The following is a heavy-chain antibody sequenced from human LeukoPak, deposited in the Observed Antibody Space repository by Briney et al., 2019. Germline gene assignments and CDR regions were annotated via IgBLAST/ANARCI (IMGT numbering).Heavy chain of an antibody. Sequence: ASVKVSCKASGYIFTNYYMHWVRQAPGQWLEWMGIINPSGGSTTYTQKFQGRVTMTRDTSTSTVYMEVSSLRSEDTAVYYCAIAGYDSSGYYSYWRQGTLVTVSS. D-gene: IGHD3-22*01. CDR1: GYIFTNYY. J-gene: IGHJ4*02. CDR2: INPSGGST. CDR3: AIAGYDSSGYYSY. V-gene: IGHV1-46*01.